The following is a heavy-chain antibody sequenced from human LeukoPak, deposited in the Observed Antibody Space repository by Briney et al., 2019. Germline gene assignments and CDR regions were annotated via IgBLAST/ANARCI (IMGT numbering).Heavy chain of an antibody. CDR2: TFYRSKWYN. CDR3: ARSINNWFDP. J-gene: IGHJ5*02. V-gene: IGHV6-1*01. Sequence: SQTLLLTCAISGDSVSRDSVAWNWIRQSPSRGLEWLGRTFYRSKWYNDYAVSVQSRMTVNPDTSKNQFSLQLKSMTPEDTAAYYCARSINNWFDPWGQGTLVTVSS. D-gene: IGHD1-14*01. CDR1: GDSVSRDSVA.